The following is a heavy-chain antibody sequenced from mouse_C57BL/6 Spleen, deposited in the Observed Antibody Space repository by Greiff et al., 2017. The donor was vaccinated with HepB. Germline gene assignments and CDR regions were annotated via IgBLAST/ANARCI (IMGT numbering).Heavy chain of an antibody. CDR2: INPNNGGT. J-gene: IGHJ4*01. CDR1: GYTFPDYN. V-gene: IGHV1-22*01. CDR3: ATYYDYDEDAMDY. D-gene: IGHD2-4*01. Sequence: VQLKQSGPELVKPGASVKMSCKASGYTFPDYNMHWVKQSHGKSLEWIGYINPNNGGTSYNQKFKGKATLTVNKSSSTAYMELRSLISEDSAVYYCATYYDYDEDAMDYWGQGTSVTVSS.